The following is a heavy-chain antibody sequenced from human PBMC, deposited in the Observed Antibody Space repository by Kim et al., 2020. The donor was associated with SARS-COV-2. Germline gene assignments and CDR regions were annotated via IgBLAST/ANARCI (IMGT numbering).Heavy chain of an antibody. CDR1: GGSISSSSYY. Sequence: SETLSLTCTVSGGSISSSSYYWGWIRQPPGKGLEWIGSIYYSGSTYYNPSLKSRVTISVDTSKNQFSLKLSSVTAADTAVYYCARDIRGHYDDILTGFYYYWGQGTLVTVSS. CDR3: ARDIRGHYDDILTGFYYY. J-gene: IGHJ4*02. D-gene: IGHD3-9*01. CDR2: IYYSGST. V-gene: IGHV4-39*07.